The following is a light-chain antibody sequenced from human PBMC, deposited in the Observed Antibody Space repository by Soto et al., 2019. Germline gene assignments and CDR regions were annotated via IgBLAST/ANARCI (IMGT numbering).Light chain of an antibody. CDR3: SSYTSSRTVV. CDR2: DVS. J-gene: IGLJ2*01. V-gene: IGLV2-14*01. Sequence: QSALTQPASVSGSHGQSITISCTGTSSDVGGYNYVSWYQQHPGKAPKLMIYDVSNRPSGVSNRCSGSKSGNTASLTISGLQAEDEADYYCSSYTSSRTVVFGGGTKVTVL. CDR1: SSDVGGYNY.